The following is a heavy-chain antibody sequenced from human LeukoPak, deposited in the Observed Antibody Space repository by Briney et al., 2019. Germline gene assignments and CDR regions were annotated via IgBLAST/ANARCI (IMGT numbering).Heavy chain of an antibody. Sequence: GGSLRLSCAGSGFTFSRYAMSWVRHVPGKGLEWVSAITGSGSEIFSTDSVKGRFTISRDNAKNTLYLQMNNLRAEDTAIYYCAKDRFGSGGPNWFGPWGQGTLVTVSS. CDR3: AKDRFGSGGPNWFGP. D-gene: IGHD3-10*01. V-gene: IGHV3-23*01. CDR1: GFTFSRYA. J-gene: IGHJ5*02. CDR2: ITGSGSEI.